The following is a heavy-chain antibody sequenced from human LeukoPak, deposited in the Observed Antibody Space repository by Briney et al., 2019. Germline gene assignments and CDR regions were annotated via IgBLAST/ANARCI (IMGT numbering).Heavy chain of an antibody. D-gene: IGHD5-12*01. CDR1: GYSFTSYW. Sequence: GESLKISCKGSGYSFTSYWIGWVRQMPGKGLEWMGIIYPGDSDTRYSPSFQGQVTISADKSISTAYLQWSSLKASGTAMYYCARGGPVDIVATSPRPFDYWGQGTLVTVSS. CDR3: ARGGPVDIVATSPRPFDY. V-gene: IGHV5-51*01. J-gene: IGHJ4*02. CDR2: IYPGDSDT.